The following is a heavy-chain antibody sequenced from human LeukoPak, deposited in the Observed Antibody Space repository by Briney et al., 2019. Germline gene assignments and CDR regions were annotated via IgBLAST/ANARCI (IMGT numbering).Heavy chain of an antibody. Sequence: GGSLRPSCAASGFTFTSYSMNWVRRAPGKGLEGVSTISGGGGSTYYADSVKGRFTISRDNSKNTLYLQVNSLRAEDTAVYYCAKGGKWDVTPFDYWGQGTLVTVSS. CDR1: GFTFTSYS. CDR3: AKGGKWDVTPFDY. D-gene: IGHD1-26*01. J-gene: IGHJ4*02. V-gene: IGHV3-23*01. CDR2: ISGGGGST.